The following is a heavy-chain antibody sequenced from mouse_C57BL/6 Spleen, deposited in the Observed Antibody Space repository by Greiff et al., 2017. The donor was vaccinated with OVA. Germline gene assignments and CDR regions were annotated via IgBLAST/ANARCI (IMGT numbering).Heavy chain of an antibody. V-gene: IGHV1-42*01. D-gene: IGHD2-1*01. Sequence: VQLKQSGPELVKPGASVKISCKASGYSFTGYYMNWVKQSPEKSLEWIGEINPSTGGTTYNQKFKAKATLTVDKSSSTAYMQLKRLTSEDSAVYYCARWSYYGNYSWFAYWGQGTLVTVSA. J-gene: IGHJ3*01. CDR1: GYSFTGYY. CDR2: INPSTGGT. CDR3: ARWSYYGNYSWFAY.